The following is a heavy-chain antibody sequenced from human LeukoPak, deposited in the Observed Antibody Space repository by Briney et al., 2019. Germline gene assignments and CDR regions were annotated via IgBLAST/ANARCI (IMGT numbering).Heavy chain of an antibody. CDR2: IKQDGSDK. D-gene: IGHD6-13*01. CDR1: RFIFSNYW. CDR3: ARFSGGHSSSWHPHYFDY. Sequence: GGSLRLSCAASRFIFSNYWMSWVRQAPGKGLEWVANIKQDGSDKYYVDSVKGRFTISRDNAKNSLYLQMNSLRAEDTAVYYCARFSGGHSSSWHPHYFDYWGQGTLVTVSS. J-gene: IGHJ4*02. V-gene: IGHV3-7*03.